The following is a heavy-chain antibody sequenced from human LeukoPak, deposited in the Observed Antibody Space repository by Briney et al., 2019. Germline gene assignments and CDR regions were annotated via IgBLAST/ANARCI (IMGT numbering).Heavy chain of an antibody. CDR2: IYSGGST. J-gene: IGHJ6*03. D-gene: IGHD3-16*01. V-gene: IGHV3-53*01. CDR3: ARHAYEGSETGYYMDV. CDR1: GFTVSSNY. Sequence: GGSLRLSCAASGFTVSSNYMSWVRQAPGKGLEWVSVIYSGGSTYYADSVKGRFTISRDNSKNTLYLQMNSLRASDTAMYYCARHAYEGSETGYYMDVWGKGTTVTVSS.